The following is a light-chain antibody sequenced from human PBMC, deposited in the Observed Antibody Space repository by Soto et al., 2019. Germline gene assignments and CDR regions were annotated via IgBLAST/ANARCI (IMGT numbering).Light chain of an antibody. J-gene: IGKJ4*01. Sequence: EIVLTQSPGTLSLSPGERATFSCRASQSVSSYLAWYQQKPGQAPRLLIYGASTRATGIPDRFSGRGSGTDLTLTISGVEPEDLGVYYCQQYASSPFTFGGGTKVEI. CDR2: GAS. CDR3: QQYASSPFT. CDR1: QSVSSY. V-gene: IGKV3-20*01.